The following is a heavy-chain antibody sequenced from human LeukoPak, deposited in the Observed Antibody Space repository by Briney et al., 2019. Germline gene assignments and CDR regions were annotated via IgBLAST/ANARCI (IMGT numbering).Heavy chain of an antibody. CDR2: ISAYNGNT. J-gene: IGHJ6*02. V-gene: IGHV1-18*01. CDR1: GYTFTSYG. Sequence: GASVKVSCKASGYTFTSYGISWVRQAPGQGLEWMGWISAYNGNTNYAQKLQGRVTMTTDTSTSTAYMELRSLRSDDTAVYYCARQGGSGYDPYYYYGMDVWGQGTTVTVSS. D-gene: IGHD5-12*01. CDR3: ARQGGSGYDPYYYYGMDV.